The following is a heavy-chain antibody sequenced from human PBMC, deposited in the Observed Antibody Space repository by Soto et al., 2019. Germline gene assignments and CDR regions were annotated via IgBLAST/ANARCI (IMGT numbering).Heavy chain of an antibody. CDR1: GFTFSGHG. J-gene: IGHJ4*02. Sequence: QVQLVESGGGMVQPGRSLRLSCAASGFTFSGHGMHWFRQAPGKGLDWVTFISYDGSTTYYADSVKGLFTISRDNSKNTLYLQMNSRRPEDTAFYFCAIDWATGGTYLGIDDGGQGTRVTVSS. CDR2: ISYDGSTT. CDR3: AIDWATGGTYLGIDD. D-gene: IGHD1-26*01. V-gene: IGHV3-30-3*01.